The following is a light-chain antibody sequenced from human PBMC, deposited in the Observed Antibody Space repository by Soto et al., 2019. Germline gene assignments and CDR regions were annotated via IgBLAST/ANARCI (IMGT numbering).Light chain of an antibody. CDR2: LNSDGSH. CDR1: SGHSSYA. V-gene: IGLV4-69*01. J-gene: IGLJ3*02. CDR3: QTWGTGIRV. Sequence: QLVLTQSPSASASLGASVKLTCTLSSGHSSYAIAWHQQQPEKGPRYLMRLNSDGSHSKGDGIPDRFSGSSSGAERYLTISGLQSEDEADYYWQTWGTGIRVFGGGTKLTV.